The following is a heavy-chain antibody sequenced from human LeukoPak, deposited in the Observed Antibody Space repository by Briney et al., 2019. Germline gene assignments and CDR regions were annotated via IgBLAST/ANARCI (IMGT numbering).Heavy chain of an antibody. Sequence: LETLSLTCAVSGGSFSGYYSSWIRQPPGKGLEWIGEINHSGSTNYIPSLKSRVTISVDTSNNQFSLKLRAVTAADTAVYYCARGGIVVVPAAMSRPPNFDYWAREPWSPSPQ. D-gene: IGHD2-2*01. CDR3: ARGGIVVVPAAMSRPPNFDY. CDR1: GGSFSGYY. J-gene: IGHJ4*02. CDR2: INHSGST. V-gene: IGHV4-34*01.